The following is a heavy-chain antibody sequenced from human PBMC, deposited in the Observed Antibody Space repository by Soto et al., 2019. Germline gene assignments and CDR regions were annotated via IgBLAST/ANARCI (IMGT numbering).Heavy chain of an antibody. CDR1: GFTFHDFA. D-gene: IGHD3-22*01. J-gene: IGHJ6*02. CDR2: ITWNSGSL. V-gene: IGHV3-9*01. Sequence: EVQLVGSGGGLVQPGGSLRLSCAASGFTFHDFAFHWVRQAPGKGLEWVSGITWNSGSLGYAGSVKGRFTISRDNAKNSLYLQMNSLRPEDTALYYCAKDLYYYDATGWGMDVWGQGTTVTVSS. CDR3: AKDLYYYDATGWGMDV.